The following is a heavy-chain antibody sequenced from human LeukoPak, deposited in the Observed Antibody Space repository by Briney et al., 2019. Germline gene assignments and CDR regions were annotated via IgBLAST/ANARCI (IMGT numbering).Heavy chain of an antibody. CDR1: GYSFTSYW. Sequence: GESLKISCKGSGYSFTSYWIGWVRQMPGKGLEWMGIIYPGDSDTRYSPSFQGQVTISADKSISTAYLQWSSLKASDTAMYYCARHHTHWRWGAGGYFDYWGQGTLVTVSS. CDR2: IYPGDSDT. J-gene: IGHJ4*02. CDR3: ARHHTHWRWGAGGYFDY. D-gene: IGHD3-16*01. V-gene: IGHV5-51*01.